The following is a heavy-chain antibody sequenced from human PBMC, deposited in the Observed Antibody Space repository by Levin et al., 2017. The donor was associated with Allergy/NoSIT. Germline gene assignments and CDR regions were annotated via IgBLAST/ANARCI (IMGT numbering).Heavy chain of an antibody. CDR3: ARFVVTPVSYFYMDV. CDR1: GYTFKNYG. V-gene: IGHV1-18*01. D-gene: IGHD2-2*01. Sequence: PWASVKVSCKASGYTFKNYGISWVRQAPGQGLEWMGWISTHNGNTNYAQSLQGRVTMTTDTSTSTADMELRSLISDDTAVYYCARFVVTPVSYFYMDVWGKGTTVTVSS. CDR2: ISTHNGNT. J-gene: IGHJ6*03.